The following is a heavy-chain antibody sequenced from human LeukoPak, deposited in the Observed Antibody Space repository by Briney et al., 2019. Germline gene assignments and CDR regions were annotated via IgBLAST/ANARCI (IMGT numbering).Heavy chain of an antibody. J-gene: IGHJ5*02. D-gene: IGHD3-10*01. CDR3: ARDLRRGQPKWFDP. Sequence: GGSLRLSCAASGFTFSDYYMSWIRQAPGKGLEWVSYISSSGSTIYYADSVKGRFTISRDNAKNSLYLQVNSLRAEDTAVYYCARDLRRGQPKWFDPWGQGTLVTVSS. CDR2: ISSSGSTI. V-gene: IGHV3-11*01. CDR1: GFTFSDYY.